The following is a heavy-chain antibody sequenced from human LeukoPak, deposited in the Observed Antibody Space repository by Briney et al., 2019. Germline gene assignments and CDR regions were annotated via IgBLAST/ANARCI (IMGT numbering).Heavy chain of an antibody. Sequence: SETLSLTCTVSGGSISSYYWSWIRQPPGKGLEWIGYIYYSGSTNYNPSLKSRVTISVDTSKNQFSLNLSSVTAADTAVYYCARRGYGSGSFNRYYFDYSGQGTLVTVSS. V-gene: IGHV4-59*08. CDR3: ARRGYGSGSFNRYYFDY. CDR2: IYYSGST. J-gene: IGHJ4*02. D-gene: IGHD3-10*01. CDR1: GGSISSYY.